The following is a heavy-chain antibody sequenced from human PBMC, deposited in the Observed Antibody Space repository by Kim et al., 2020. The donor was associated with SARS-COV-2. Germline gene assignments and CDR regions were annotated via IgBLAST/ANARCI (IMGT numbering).Heavy chain of an antibody. CDR2: ISGSGGST. Sequence: GGSLRLSCAASGFTFNSYAMSWVRQAPGKGLEWVSAISGSGGSTYYADSVKGRFTISRDTSKNTLYLQMNSLRAEDTAVYYCAKTEKRLVVTAANIAYWGQGNLGSVSS. CDR1: GFTFNSYA. CDR3: AKTEKRLVVTAANIAY. J-gene: IGHJ4*02. V-gene: IGHV3-23*01. D-gene: IGHD2-2*01.